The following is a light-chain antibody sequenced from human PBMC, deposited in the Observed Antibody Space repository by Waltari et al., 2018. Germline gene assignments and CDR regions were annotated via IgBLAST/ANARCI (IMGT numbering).Light chain of an antibody. Sequence: SALTQPRPVSGSPGQSVTISCTATTNDLGSYTYVSWYQQHPGKAPKLIILEVTKRPPGVPGRVSGSKAGNTASLTSSGLRAEDEAEYYCCSYAGSYAWVFGGGTKLTVV. CDR3: CSYAGSYAWV. V-gene: IGLV2-11*01. CDR1: TNDLGSYTY. CDR2: EVT. J-gene: IGLJ3*02.